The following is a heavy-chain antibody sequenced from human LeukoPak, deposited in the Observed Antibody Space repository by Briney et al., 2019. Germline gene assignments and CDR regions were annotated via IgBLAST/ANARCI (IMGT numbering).Heavy chain of an antibody. CDR2: ISYAGSNK. Sequence: GGSLRLSCEASGFTFSGYGMHWVRQAPGKGLEWVAVISYAGSNKYYADSVKGRFTISRDNSKNTLYLQMNSLRAEDTAMYYCATNSGSPGGYWGQGTLVTVSS. V-gene: IGHV3-30*03. D-gene: IGHD1-26*01. CDR3: ATNSGSPGGY. CDR1: GFTFSGYG. J-gene: IGHJ4*02.